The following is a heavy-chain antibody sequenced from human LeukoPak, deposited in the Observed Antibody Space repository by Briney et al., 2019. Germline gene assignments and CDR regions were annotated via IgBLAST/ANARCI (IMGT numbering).Heavy chain of an antibody. CDR3: ARDRAAAGFFLYAMDV. V-gene: IGHV3-23*01. D-gene: IGHD6-13*01. Sequence: GGSLRLSCAVSGITLSNYGMSWVRQAPGKGPEWVAGISGSGGSAYYADAVKGRFTISRDNAKNSLYLQMNSLRAEDTAVYYCARDRAAAGFFLYAMDVWGQGTTVTVSS. J-gene: IGHJ6*02. CDR2: ISGSGGSA. CDR1: GITLSNYG.